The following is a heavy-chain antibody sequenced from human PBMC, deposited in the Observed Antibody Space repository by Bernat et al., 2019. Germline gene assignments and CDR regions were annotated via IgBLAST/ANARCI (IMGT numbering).Heavy chain of an antibody. J-gene: IGHJ3*02. Sequence: QVQLVESGGGVVQPGRSLRLSCAASGFTFSSYAMHWVRQAPGKGLEWVAVISYDGSNKYYADSVKGRFTISRDNSKNTLYLQMNSLRAEDTAVYYCAREGWELRAFDIWGQGTMVTVSS. D-gene: IGHD1-26*01. CDR2: ISYDGSNK. V-gene: IGHV3-30*07. CDR1: GFTFSSYA. CDR3: AREGWELRAFDI.